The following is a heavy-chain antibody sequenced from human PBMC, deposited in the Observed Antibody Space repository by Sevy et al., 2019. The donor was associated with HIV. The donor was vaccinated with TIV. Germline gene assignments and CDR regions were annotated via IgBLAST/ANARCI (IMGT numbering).Heavy chain of an antibody. V-gene: IGHV3-48*01. D-gene: IGHD2-15*01. Sequence: GGSLRLSCAASGFTFSDYGMSWVRQAPGKGLQWISYINSRGTIINYADSVKGRFTMSRDKAKNSLFLQLNSLRAEDTAVYYCARDLSRTLGVLEEVAAALPDYYYGMDVWGQGTTVTVSS. J-gene: IGHJ6*02. CDR3: ARDLSRTLGVLEEVAAALPDYYYGMDV. CDR1: GFTFSDYG. CDR2: INSRGTII.